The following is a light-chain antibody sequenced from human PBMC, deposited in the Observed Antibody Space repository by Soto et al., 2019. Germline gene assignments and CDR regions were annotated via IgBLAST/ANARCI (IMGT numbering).Light chain of an antibody. J-gene: IGKJ5*01. Sequence: IQLTNSPSSLPASVGDRVTITCRASQYIRDDLAWYQQKPGRAPRLLIYDASTLEDGVPSRFSGSRSGTDFTLIISGLQPEDFATYFCLQHFNYPFTFGQGTRLEIK. CDR3: LQHFNYPFT. V-gene: IGKV1-6*01. CDR1: QYIRDD. CDR2: DAS.